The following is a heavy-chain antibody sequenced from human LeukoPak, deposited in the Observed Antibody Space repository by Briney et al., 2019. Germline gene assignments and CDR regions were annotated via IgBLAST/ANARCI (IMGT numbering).Heavy chain of an antibody. V-gene: IGHV4-34*01. CDR2: INHSGST. Sequence: SETLSLTCAVYGGSFSGYYWSWIRQPPGKGLEWIGEINHSGSTNYNPSLKSRVTVSVDTSKNQFSLKLSSVTAADTAVYYCARGRVENVLRYFDWLYYYMDVWGKGTTVTVSS. J-gene: IGHJ6*03. CDR3: ARGRVENVLRYFDWLYYYMDV. D-gene: IGHD3-9*01. CDR1: GGSFSGYY.